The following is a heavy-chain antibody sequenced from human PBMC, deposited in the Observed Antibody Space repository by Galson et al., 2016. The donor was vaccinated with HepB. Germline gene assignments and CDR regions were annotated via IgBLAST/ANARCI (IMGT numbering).Heavy chain of an antibody. CDR1: GFTFDEAA. J-gene: IGHJ4*02. CDR3: AKDPSMSPTTHPDY. D-gene: IGHD4-11*01. V-gene: IGHV3-9*01. CDR2: ISWNSAGR. Sequence: SLRLSCAASGFTFDEAAMHWVRQAPGKGLEWVAYISWNSAGRGYADSVKGRFTISRDNAKNSLYLQMKSLRPEDTALYYCAKDPSMSPTTHPDYWGQGTLVTVSS.